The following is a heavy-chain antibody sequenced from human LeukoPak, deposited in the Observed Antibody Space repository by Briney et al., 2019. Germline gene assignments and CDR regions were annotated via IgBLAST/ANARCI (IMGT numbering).Heavy chain of an antibody. J-gene: IGHJ4*02. CDR3: ARDSRIWEPLYYFDY. CDR2: IKQDGSEK. V-gene: IGHV3-7*03. CDR1: GFTFSSYA. D-gene: IGHD1-14*01. Sequence: GGSLRLSCAASGFTFSSYAMSWVRQAPGKGLEWVANIKQDGSEKCYVDSVKGRFTISRDNAKNSLYLQMNSLRAEDTAVYYCARDSRIWEPLYYFDYWGQGTLVTVPS.